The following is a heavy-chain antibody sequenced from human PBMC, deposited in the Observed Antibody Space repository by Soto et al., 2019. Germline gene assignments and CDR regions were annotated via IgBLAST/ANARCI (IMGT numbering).Heavy chain of an antibody. CDR2: ISSSSSYI. Sequence: PGGSLRLSCTGSGFTFSSSTMTWVRQGPGKGLEWVSSISSSSSYIYFADSLKGRFTISRDNAKNSLYLQMNSLRAEDTALYFCAKSHTPLSRFDDWGQGILVTVSS. CDR3: AKSHTPLSRFDD. J-gene: IGHJ4*02. V-gene: IGHV3-21*04. CDR1: GFTFSSST. D-gene: IGHD3-9*01.